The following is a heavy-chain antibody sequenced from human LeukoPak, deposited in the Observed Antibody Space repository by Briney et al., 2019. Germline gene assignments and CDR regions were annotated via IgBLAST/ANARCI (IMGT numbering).Heavy chain of an antibody. Sequence: PSETLSLTCSVSGDSINSNYWSWMRQPPGKGLEWIGYIYYGGSTNYNPSLKSRVSMSVDTSKNQFSLKLSSVTAADTAVYYCARDPSSGHFDYWGQGTLVTVSS. V-gene: IGHV4-59*12. CDR2: IYYGGST. CDR3: ARDPSSGHFDY. CDR1: GDSINSNY. J-gene: IGHJ4*02. D-gene: IGHD3-22*01.